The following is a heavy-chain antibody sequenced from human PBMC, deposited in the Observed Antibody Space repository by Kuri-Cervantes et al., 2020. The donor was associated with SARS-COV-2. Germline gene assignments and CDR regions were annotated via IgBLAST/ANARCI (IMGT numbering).Heavy chain of an antibody. CDR1: GGTFSSYA. CDR3: ARGVDCFSTSCYYEASFYYYYMDV. D-gene: IGHD2-2*01. Sequence: SSVKVSCKASGGTFSSYAMSWVRQAPGQGLEWMGGIIPILGTPNYAQKFQGRVTITADESTSTAFMELSSLRSEDTAVYYCARGVDCFSTSCYYEASFYYYYMDVWGKGTTVTVSS. J-gene: IGHJ6*03. V-gene: IGHV1-69*13. CDR2: IIPILGTP.